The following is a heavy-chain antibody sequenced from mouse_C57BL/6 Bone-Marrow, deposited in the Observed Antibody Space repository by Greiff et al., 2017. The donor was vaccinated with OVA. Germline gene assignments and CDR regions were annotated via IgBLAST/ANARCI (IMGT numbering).Heavy chain of an antibody. Sequence: VKLQESGAELARPGASVTLSCQASGYTFTSYGISWVKQRTGQGLEWIGEIYPRSGSTYYNEKFKGKATLTADKSSSTAYMELRSLTSEDSAVYFCARSDGYPFAYWGQGTLVTVSA. CDR2: IYPRSGST. D-gene: IGHD2-3*01. CDR3: ARSDGYPFAY. CDR1: GYTFTSYG. V-gene: IGHV1-81*01. J-gene: IGHJ3*01.